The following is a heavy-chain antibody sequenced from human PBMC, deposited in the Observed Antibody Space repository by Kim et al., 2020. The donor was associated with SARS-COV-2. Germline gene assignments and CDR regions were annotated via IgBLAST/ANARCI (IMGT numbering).Heavy chain of an antibody. J-gene: IGHJ4*02. CDR3: ARWEARFGEFDY. V-gene: IGHV3-7*03. D-gene: IGHD3-10*01. Sequence: YSVDSVEGLCTISRDNAKTSRYLQMNSLGAEDTAVYCCARWEARFGEFDYWGQGTLVTVSS.